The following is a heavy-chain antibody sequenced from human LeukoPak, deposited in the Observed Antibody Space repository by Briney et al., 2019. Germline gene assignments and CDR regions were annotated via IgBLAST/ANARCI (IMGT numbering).Heavy chain of an antibody. V-gene: IGHV3-74*01. CDR2: INSDGSDT. Sequence: GGSLRLSCAASGFTFSSYWMRWVRQAPGKGLVCVSRINSDGSDTTYAVSVKGRFSISRDNAKNTLYLQMNSLRAEDTAVYYCARENAIAVDIWGQGTMVTVSS. J-gene: IGHJ3*02. CDR3: ARENAIAVDI. CDR1: GFTFSSYW. D-gene: IGHD6-19*01.